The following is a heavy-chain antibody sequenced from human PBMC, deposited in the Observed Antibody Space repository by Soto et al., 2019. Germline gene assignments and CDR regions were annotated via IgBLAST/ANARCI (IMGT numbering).Heavy chain of an antibody. CDR1: GFTFSSYG. V-gene: IGHV3-30*18. CDR2: ISYDGSNK. Sequence: GSLRLSCAASGFTFSSYGMHWVRQAPGKGLEWVAVISYDGSNKYYADSVKGRFTISRDNSKNTLYLQMNSLRAEDTAVYYCAKGLPYCSSTTCYGVMGSWGQGTLVTVSS. CDR3: AKGLPYCSSTTCYGVMGS. D-gene: IGHD2-2*01. J-gene: IGHJ5*02.